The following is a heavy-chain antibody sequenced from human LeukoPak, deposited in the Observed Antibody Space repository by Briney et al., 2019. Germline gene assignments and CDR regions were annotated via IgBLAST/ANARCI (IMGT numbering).Heavy chain of an antibody. J-gene: IGHJ5*02. CDR1: GFTFSSYG. CDR3: AKDGGYIGLYNWFDP. V-gene: IGHV3-30*18. D-gene: IGHD5-18*01. Sequence: GGSLRLSCAASGFTFSSYGMHWVRQAPGKGLEWVAVISYDGSNKYYADSVKGRFTISRDNSKNTLYLQMYSLRAEDTAVYYCAKDGGYIGLYNWFDPWGQGTLVTVSS. CDR2: ISYDGSNK.